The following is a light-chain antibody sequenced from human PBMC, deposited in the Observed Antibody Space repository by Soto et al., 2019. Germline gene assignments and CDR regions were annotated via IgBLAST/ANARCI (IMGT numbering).Light chain of an antibody. V-gene: IGKV1-12*01. CDR1: QGVSIW. Sequence: DIQVTQSPSSVSASVGDRVTITCRASQGVSIWLAWYQQKPGTAPKLLIYAASNLQRGVPSRFSGSGSGTHFSLTISSLQPEDFATYYCQQTNRFPPILGGGTKVDIK. CDR2: AAS. CDR3: QQTNRFPPI. J-gene: IGKJ4*01.